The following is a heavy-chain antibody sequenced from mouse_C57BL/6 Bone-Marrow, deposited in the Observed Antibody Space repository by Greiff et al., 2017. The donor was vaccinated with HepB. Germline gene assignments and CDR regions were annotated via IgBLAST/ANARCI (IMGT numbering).Heavy chain of an antibody. CDR1: GYTFTSYG. Sequence: QVQLQQSGAELARPGASVKLSCKASGYTFTSYGISWVKQRPGQGLEWIGEIYPRSGNTYYNEKFKGKATLTADKSSSTAYMELRSLTSEDSAVYFCARGWLLRFLDYWGQGTTLTVSS. V-gene: IGHV1-81*01. D-gene: IGHD2-3*01. CDR3: ARGWLLRFLDY. CDR2: IYPRSGNT. J-gene: IGHJ2*01.